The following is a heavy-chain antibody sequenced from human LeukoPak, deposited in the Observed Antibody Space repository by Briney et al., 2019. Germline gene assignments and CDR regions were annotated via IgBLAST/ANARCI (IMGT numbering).Heavy chain of an antibody. CDR1: GFTFSGYW. CDR3: ARDPPGYSSGWSHFDY. D-gene: IGHD6-19*01. Sequence: GGSLRLSCAASGFTFSGYWMSWVRQAPGKGLEWVANIKQDGSEKYYVDSVKGRFTISRDNAKNSLYLQMNSLRAEDTAVYYCARDPPGYSSGWSHFDYWGQGTLVTVSS. J-gene: IGHJ4*02. CDR2: IKQDGSEK. V-gene: IGHV3-7*01.